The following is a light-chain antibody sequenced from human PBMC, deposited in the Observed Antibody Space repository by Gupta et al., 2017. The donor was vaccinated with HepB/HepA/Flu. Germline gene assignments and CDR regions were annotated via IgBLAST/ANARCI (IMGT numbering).Light chain of an antibody. Sequence: SYVMTQPPSVSVAPGKTARITCGGNNIGRRSVHWYQQRPGQAPGLVVYDDSDRRSGTTERCSGSNSENTATLTISRVEAGEEADYYCQVWESSADNPVIFGGGTKLTVL. J-gene: IGLJ2*01. CDR1: NIGRRS. V-gene: IGLV3-21*03. CDR2: DDS. CDR3: QVWESSADNPVI.